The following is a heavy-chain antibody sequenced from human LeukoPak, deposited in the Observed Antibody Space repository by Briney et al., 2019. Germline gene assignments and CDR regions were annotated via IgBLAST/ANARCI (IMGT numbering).Heavy chain of an antibody. CDR1: GGSISSYY. Sequence: SETLSLTCTVSGGSISSYYWSWIRQPPGKGLEWLGYIYYSGSTNYNPSLKSRVTISVDTSKNQFSLKLSSVTAADTAVYYCARRSAYYYDSWAFDIWGQGTMVTVSS. D-gene: IGHD3-22*01. CDR2: IYYSGST. CDR3: ARRSAYYYDSWAFDI. J-gene: IGHJ3*02. V-gene: IGHV4-59*08.